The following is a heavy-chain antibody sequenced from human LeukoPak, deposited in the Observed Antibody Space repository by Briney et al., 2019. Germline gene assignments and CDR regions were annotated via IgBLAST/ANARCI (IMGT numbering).Heavy chain of an antibody. CDR2: IWYDGSNK. CDR1: GFTFSSCG. D-gene: IGHD6-13*01. J-gene: IGHJ4*02. CDR3: ALEMSSSSWTSFDY. V-gene: IGHV3-33*01. Sequence: GRSLRLSCAASGFTFSSCGMHWVRQAPGKGLEWVAVIWYDGSNKYYADSVKGRFTISRDNSKNTLYLRMNSLRAEDTAVYYCALEMSSSSWTSFDYWGQGTLVTVSS.